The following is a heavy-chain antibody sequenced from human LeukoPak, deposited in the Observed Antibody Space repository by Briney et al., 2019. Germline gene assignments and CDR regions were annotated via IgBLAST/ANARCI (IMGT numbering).Heavy chain of an antibody. CDR2: TRNRARSYST. Sequence: GGSLRLSCAASGFTFSSYAMSWVRQAPGKGLEWVGRTRNRARSYSTEYAASVKGRFTISRDDSKNSLYLQMNSLKIEDAAVYYCARVSTGQAYYYYMDVWGKGTTVTVSS. V-gene: IGHV3-72*01. CDR3: ARVSTGQAYYYYMDV. J-gene: IGHJ6*03. CDR1: GFTFSSYA.